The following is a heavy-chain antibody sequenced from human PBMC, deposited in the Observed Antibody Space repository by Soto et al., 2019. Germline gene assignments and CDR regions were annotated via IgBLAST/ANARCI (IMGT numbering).Heavy chain of an antibody. CDR2: ISPSGGST. CDR3: AREGIRISIFGVATDAFDI. D-gene: IGHD3-3*01. Sequence: ASVKVSCKASGYTFTSYYMHWVRQAPGQGLEWMGIISPSGGSTSYAQKFQGRVTMTRDTSTSTVYMELSSLRSEDTAVYYCAREGIRISIFGVATDAFDIWGQGTMVT. J-gene: IGHJ3*02. CDR1: GYTFTSYY. V-gene: IGHV1-46*03.